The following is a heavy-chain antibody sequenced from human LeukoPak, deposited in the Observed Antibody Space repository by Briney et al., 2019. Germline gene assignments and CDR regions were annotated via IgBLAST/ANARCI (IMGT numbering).Heavy chain of an antibody. CDR1: GGSISSSSYY. Sequence: PSETLSLTCTVSGGSISSSSYYWGWIWQPPGKGLEWIGSITHSGNTYYNPSLKSRVTISVDTSKNQFSLGLTSVTAADTAVYYCARLRLTGFCDYWGQGTLVTVSS. J-gene: IGHJ4*02. CDR2: ITHSGNT. D-gene: IGHD3-3*01. CDR3: ARLRLTGFCDY. V-gene: IGHV4-39*07.